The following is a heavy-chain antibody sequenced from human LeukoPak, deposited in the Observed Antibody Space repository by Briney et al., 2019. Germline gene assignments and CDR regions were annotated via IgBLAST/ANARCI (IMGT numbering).Heavy chain of an antibody. V-gene: IGHV3-30-3*01. J-gene: IGHJ6*02. Sequence: GSLRLSCAASGFTFSSYAMHWVRQAPGKGLEWVAVISYDGSNKYYADSVKGRFTISRDNSKNTLYLQVNSLRAEDTAVYYCAKDRIAAVGTPYYYYGMDVWGQGTTVTVSS. CDR3: AKDRIAAVGTPYYYYGMDV. CDR1: GFTFSSYA. CDR2: ISYDGSNK. D-gene: IGHD6-13*01.